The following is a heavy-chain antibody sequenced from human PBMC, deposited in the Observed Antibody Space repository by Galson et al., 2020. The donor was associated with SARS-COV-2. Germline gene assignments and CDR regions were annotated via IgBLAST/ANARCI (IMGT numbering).Heavy chain of an antibody. V-gene: IGHV3-9*01. D-gene: IGHD6-13*01. Sequence: GGSLRLSCAASGFTLDDYAMHWVRQAPGKGLEWVSGISWNSGSIGYADSVKGRFTISRDNAKNSLYLQMNSLRAEDTALYYCAKLFHAAAAGDYWGQGTLVTVSS. CDR2: ISWNSGSI. CDR1: GFTLDDYA. J-gene: IGHJ4*02. CDR3: AKLFHAAAAGDY.